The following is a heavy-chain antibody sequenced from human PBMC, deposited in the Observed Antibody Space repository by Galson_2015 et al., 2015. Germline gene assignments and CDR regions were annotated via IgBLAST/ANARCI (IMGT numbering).Heavy chain of an antibody. J-gene: IGHJ3*02. CDR1: GFIFSDYY. CDR3: ARDWEYSSSDAFDI. D-gene: IGHD6-6*01. Sequence: SLRLSCAASGFIFSDYYMSWIRQAPGKGLEWVSYISSSGSTIYYADSVKGRFTISRDNAKNSLYLQMNSLRAEDTAVYYCARDWEYSSSDAFDIWGQGTLVTVSS. V-gene: IGHV3-11*01. CDR2: ISSSGSTI.